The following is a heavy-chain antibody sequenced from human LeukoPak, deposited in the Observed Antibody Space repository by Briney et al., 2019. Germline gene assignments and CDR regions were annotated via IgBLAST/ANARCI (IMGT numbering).Heavy chain of an antibody. CDR1: GGSISGWY. V-gene: IGHV4-59*01. Sequence: PSETLSLTCTVSGGSISGWYWSWIRQSPGKGLEWIGYIYGSGNTNYNPSLKSRVTMSIDTSKNQFSLKVTSVTAADTATYYCARHMSVSYDAFDLWGRGTTVTVSS. D-gene: IGHD3-10*01. CDR2: IYGSGNT. J-gene: IGHJ3*01. CDR3: ARHMSVSYDAFDL.